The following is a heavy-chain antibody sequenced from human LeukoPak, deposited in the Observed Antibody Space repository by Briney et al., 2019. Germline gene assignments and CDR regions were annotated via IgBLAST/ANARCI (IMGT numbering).Heavy chain of an antibody. J-gene: IGHJ6*02. CDR3: AREYDSSGYSYYGMDV. Sequence: ASVKVSCKASGYTFTGYYMHWVRQAPGQGLEWMGWINPSSGGTNYAQKFQGRVTMTRDTSISTAYMELSRLRSDDTAVYYCAREYDSSGYSYYGMDVWGQGTTVTVSS. CDR1: GYTFTGYY. V-gene: IGHV1-2*02. D-gene: IGHD3-22*01. CDR2: INPSSGGT.